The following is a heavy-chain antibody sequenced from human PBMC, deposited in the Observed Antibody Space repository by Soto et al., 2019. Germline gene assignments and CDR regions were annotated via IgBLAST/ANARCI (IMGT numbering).Heavy chain of an antibody. V-gene: IGHV1-69*01. D-gene: IGHD3-22*01. J-gene: IGHJ4*02. CDR2: IIPMFGIG. CDR3: GREGGHYDGSFGQEF. CDR1: GGTFNSYG. Sequence: QVQLVQSGAEVKKPGSSVKVSCKASGGTFNSYGFSWVRQAPGQGLEWMGGIIPMFGIGNYAQKFQGRVTITADESTSTTYMELSSLRSEDTAVYYCGREGGHYDGSFGQEFWGQGTLVTVSS.